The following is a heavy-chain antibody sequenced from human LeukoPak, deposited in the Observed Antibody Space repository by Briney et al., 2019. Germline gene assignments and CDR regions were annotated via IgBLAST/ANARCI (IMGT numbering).Heavy chain of an antibody. CDR2: IKQDGSEK. CDR1: GFTFSSYW. Sequence: GGSLRLSCAASGFTFSSYWMSWVRQAPGKGLEWVANIKQDGSEKYYVDSVKGRFTISRDNAKNSLDLQMNSLRAEDTAVYYCSRRAYCGGDCYGSDAFDIWGQGTMVAVSS. V-gene: IGHV3-7*01. D-gene: IGHD2-21*02. J-gene: IGHJ3*02. CDR3: SRRAYCGGDCYGSDAFDI.